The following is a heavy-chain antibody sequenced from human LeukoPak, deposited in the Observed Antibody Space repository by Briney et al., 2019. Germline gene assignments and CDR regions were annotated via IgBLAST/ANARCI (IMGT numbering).Heavy chain of an antibody. D-gene: IGHD2-15*01. J-gene: IGHJ4*02. V-gene: IGHV4-59*01. Sequence: SETLSLTCTVSGGSISSYYWSWIRQPPGKGLEWIGYIYYSGSTNYNPSLKSRVTISTDTSKNQFSLKLSSVTAADTAVYYCARSLFGGYSHAFDYWGRGTLVTVSS. CDR3: ARSLFGGYSHAFDY. CDR1: GGSISSYY. CDR2: IYYSGST.